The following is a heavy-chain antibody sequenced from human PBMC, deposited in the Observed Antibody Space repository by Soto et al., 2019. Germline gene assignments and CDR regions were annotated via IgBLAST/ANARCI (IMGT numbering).Heavy chain of an antibody. J-gene: IGHJ6*02. CDR3: AKEGYGYYDILTGYYYYYGMDV. CDR2: ISSSSSYI. V-gene: IGHV3-21*01. Sequence: GGSLRLSCAASGFTFSSYSMNWVRQAPGKGLEWVSSISSSSSYIYYADSVKGRFTISRDNAKNSLYLQMNSLRAEDTAVYYCAKEGYGYYDILTGYYYYYGMDVWGQATTVTVSS. D-gene: IGHD3-9*01. CDR1: GFTFSSYS.